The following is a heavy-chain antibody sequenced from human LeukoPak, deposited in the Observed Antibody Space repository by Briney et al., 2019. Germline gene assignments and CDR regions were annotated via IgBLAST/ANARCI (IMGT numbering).Heavy chain of an antibody. Sequence: GGSLRLSCTASGFTFGDYAMSWVRQAPGKGLEWVGFIRSKAYGGTTEYAASVKGRFTISRDDSKSIAYLQMNSLKTEDTAVYYCTRDGVPDPNPNWFDPWGQGTLVTVSS. CDR2: IRSKAYGGTT. V-gene: IGHV3-49*04. CDR3: TRDGVPDPNPNWFDP. CDR1: GFTFGDYA. D-gene: IGHD3-3*01. J-gene: IGHJ5*02.